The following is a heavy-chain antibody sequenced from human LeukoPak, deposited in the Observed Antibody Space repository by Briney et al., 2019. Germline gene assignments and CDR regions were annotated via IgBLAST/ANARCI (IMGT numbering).Heavy chain of an antibody. CDR3: AREVSGWTSDY. Sequence: PGGSLRLSCAASGFTFSSYCMNWARQAPGKGLEWVSSISSSSSYIYYADSVKGRFTISRDNAKNSLYLQMNSLRAEDTAVYYCAREVSGWTSDYWGQGTLVTVSS. D-gene: IGHD6-19*01. J-gene: IGHJ4*02. V-gene: IGHV3-21*01. CDR2: ISSSSSYI. CDR1: GFTFSSYC.